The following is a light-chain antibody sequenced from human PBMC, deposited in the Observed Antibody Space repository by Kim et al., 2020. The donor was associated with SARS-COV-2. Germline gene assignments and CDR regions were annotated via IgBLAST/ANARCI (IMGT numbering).Light chain of an antibody. CDR3: QQSYSTPRT. Sequence: SASVGDRVPITCRASQSISSYLNWYQQKPGKAPKLLIYTASSLQSGVPSRFSGSGSGTDFTLTISSLQPEDFATYSCQQSYSTPRTFGQGTKLEI. CDR2: TAS. CDR1: QSISSY. V-gene: IGKV1-39*01. J-gene: IGKJ2*01.